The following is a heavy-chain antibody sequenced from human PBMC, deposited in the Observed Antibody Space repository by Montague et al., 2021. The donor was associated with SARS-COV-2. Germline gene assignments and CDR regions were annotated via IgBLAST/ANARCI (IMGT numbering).Heavy chain of an antibody. CDR1: GNSLSNSRYF. J-gene: IGHJ4*02. V-gene: IGHV4-39*01. CDR2: FYFGGKF. CDR3: ARQSGGSEVAGLDY. Sequence: SETLSLTCSVSGNSLSNSRYFWGWIRQPPRKGLEWIGSFYFGGKFLYNSSLESRVTISVDTSKNQFSLQLSSVTASDTAVYYCARQSGGSEVAGLDYWGQGILVAVSS. D-gene: IGHD6-19*01.